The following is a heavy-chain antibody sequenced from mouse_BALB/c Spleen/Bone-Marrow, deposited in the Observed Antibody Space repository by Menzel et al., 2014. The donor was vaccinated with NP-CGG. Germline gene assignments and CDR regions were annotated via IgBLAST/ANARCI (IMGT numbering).Heavy chain of an antibody. CDR2: INPGSGGT. Sequence: VQLQQSGAELVRSGTSVKVSCKASGYAFTNYLIEWVKQRPGQGLEWIGVINPGSGGTNYNEKFKAKATLTADKSSSTAYMQLSSLTSDDSAVYFCARCLTGTSAMDYWGQGTSVTVSS. CDR3: ARCLTGTSAMDY. J-gene: IGHJ4*01. D-gene: IGHD4-1*01. CDR1: GYAFTNYL. V-gene: IGHV1-54*01.